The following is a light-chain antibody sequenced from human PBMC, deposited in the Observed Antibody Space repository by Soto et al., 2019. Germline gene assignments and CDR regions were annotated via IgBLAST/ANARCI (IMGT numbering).Light chain of an antibody. CDR3: QSYDSFHVV. J-gene: IGLJ2*01. V-gene: IGLV1-40*01. Sequence: QSVLTQPPSVSGAPGQRVTISCTGSSSNIGAGYDVHWYQQLPGTAPKLLIYGNSNRPSGVPDRFSGSKSGTSASLAITGLQAEDEADYYCQSYDSFHVVFVGGTQLTVL. CDR2: GNS. CDR1: SSNIGAGYD.